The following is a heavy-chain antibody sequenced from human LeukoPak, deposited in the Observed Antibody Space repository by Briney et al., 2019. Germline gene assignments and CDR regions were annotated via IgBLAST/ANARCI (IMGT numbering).Heavy chain of an antibody. CDR1: GYTFTDYY. J-gene: IGHJ3*02. V-gene: IGHV1-69-2*01. CDR3: ATDSSPDAFDI. D-gene: IGHD6-13*01. Sequence: GATVKISCKASGYTFTDYYMHWVQQAPGKGLEWMGRVDPEDGETIYAEKFQGRVTITADTSTDTAYMELSSLRSEDTAVYYCATDSSPDAFDIWGQGTTVTVSS. CDR2: VDPEDGET.